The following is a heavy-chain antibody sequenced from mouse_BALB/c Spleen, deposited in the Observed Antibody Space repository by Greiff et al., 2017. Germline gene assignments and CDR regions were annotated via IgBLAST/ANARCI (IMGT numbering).Heavy chain of an antibody. V-gene: IGHV5-4*02. CDR1: GFTFSDYY. CDR3: ARGQSGNHAGVAMDY. D-gene: IGHD1-3*01. J-gene: IGHJ4*01. CDR2: ISDGGSYT. Sequence: EVQLVESGGGLVKPGGSLKLSCAASGFTFSDYYMYWVRQTPEKRLEWVATISDGGSYTYYPDSVKGRFTISRDNAKNNLYLQMSSLKSEDTAMYYCARGQSGNHAGVAMDYWGQGTSVTVSA.